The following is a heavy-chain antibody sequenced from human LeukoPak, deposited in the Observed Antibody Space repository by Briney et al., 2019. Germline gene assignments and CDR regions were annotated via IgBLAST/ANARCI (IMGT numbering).Heavy chain of an antibody. CDR3: ARGEIDYYDSSGYYYVSWFDP. J-gene: IGHJ5*02. CDR1: GYTFTGYY. D-gene: IGHD3-22*01. V-gene: IGHV1-2*02. Sequence: WASVKVSCKASGYTFTGYYMHWVRQAPGQGLEWMGWINPNSGGTNYAQKFQGRVTMTRDTSIGTAYMELSRLRSDDTAVYYCARGEIDYYDSSGYYYVSWFDPWGQGTLVTVSS. CDR2: INPNSGGT.